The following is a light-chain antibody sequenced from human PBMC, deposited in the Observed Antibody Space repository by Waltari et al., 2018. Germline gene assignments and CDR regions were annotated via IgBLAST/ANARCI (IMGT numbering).Light chain of an antibody. Sequence: SYVLTQSPSVSVAPGETARITCGGANIRRQDVHWYQQKPGQAPVLVIFNDKERPSGIPVRLSASNSGNTATLSISRVEAGDEADYYCQVWDRSSDHVVFGGGTKLTVL. CDR3: QVWDRSSDHVV. J-gene: IGLJ2*01. CDR1: NIRRQD. CDR2: NDK. V-gene: IGLV3-21*04.